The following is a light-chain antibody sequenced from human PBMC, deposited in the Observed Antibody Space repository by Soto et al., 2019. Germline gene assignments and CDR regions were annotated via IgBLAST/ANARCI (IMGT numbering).Light chain of an antibody. Sequence: EIVLTQSPGTLSLSPGERATLSCRASQTVSSRDLAWYQQKPGQAPMLLMYGASNRATGIPYRFSGSGSGTDFTLTISRLEPEDFAVYFCQQYGRSPPFTFGQGTKVEIK. J-gene: IGKJ2*01. CDR1: QTVSSRD. CDR2: GAS. V-gene: IGKV3-20*01. CDR3: QQYGRSPPFT.